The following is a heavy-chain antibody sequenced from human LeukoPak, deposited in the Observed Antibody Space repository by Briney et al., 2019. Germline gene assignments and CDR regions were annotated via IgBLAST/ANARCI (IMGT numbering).Heavy chain of an antibody. Sequence: PGGSQRLSCAASGFTFSDYYMSRIRQAPGRGLEWVSYISSSGGTIYYADSVKGRFTISRDNAKKSLYLQMNNLRAEDTAVYYCASVYYYGMDVWGQGTTVTVSS. CDR1: GFTFSDYY. V-gene: IGHV3-11*01. CDR2: ISSSGGTI. J-gene: IGHJ6*02. CDR3: ASVYYYGMDV.